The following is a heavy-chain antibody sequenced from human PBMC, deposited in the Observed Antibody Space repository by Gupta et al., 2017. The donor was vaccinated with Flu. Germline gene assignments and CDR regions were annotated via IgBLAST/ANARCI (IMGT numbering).Heavy chain of an antibody. CDR1: AFTFSDYS. J-gene: IGHJ6*02. CDR2: ISNSIRTK. D-gene: IGHD3-3*01. V-gene: IGHV3-48*01. CDR3: TRDQTATIRYGMDV. Sequence: QLVESGGGLVQPGGSLRLSCDAPAFTFSDYSMHWVRQAPGKGLEWVSYISNSIRTKYYADSAKGRFTISRDNARNLLFLEMNDLRAEDTGLYYCTRDQTATIRYGMDVWGQGTMVTVSS.